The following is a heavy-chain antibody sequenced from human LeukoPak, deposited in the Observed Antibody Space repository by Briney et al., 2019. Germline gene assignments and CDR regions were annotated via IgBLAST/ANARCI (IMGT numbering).Heavy chain of an antibody. CDR1: GGSISSRNW. Sequence: SETLSLTCAVSGGSISSRNWWSWVRQPPGKGLEWIGRIYTSGTTNSNTSLKSRVTISVDTSKNHFSLKLSSVTAADTAVYYCAREYYDSNKAPAFDIWGQGTMVTVSS. V-gene: IGHV4-4*02. CDR3: AREYYDSNKAPAFDI. CDR2: IYTSGTT. D-gene: IGHD3-22*01. J-gene: IGHJ3*02.